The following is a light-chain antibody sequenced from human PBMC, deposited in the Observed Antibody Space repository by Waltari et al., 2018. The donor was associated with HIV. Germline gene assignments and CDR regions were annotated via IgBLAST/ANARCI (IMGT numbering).Light chain of an antibody. J-gene: IGLJ2*01. CDR1: RSNIGSNY. CDR2: RNN. CDR3: VAWDDTLSALF. V-gene: IGLV1-47*01. Sequence: QSVLTQPPAASGTPGQRVTISCSGSRSNIGSNYVYWYQQFTGTAPKLLIYRNNYRPSGVPDRISGSKSGAAAYLAISGLRSEDEADYYCVAWDDTLSALFFGGGTKLTVL.